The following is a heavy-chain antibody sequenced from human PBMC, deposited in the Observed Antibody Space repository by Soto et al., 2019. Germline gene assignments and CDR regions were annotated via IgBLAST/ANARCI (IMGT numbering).Heavy chain of an antibody. D-gene: IGHD1-26*01. J-gene: IGHJ4*02. V-gene: IGHV3-72*01. CDR3: IRDGLCSGSHLCDY. Sequence: GGSLRLSCVVSGFSFSDHFMDWVRQAPGKGLEWVGRSRNKDNGYSTEYAASVKGRFTISRDESKNSLYLQMNSLKTEDTAVYYCIRDGLCSGSHLCDYWGQGTLVTVSS. CDR1: GFSFSDHF. CDR2: SRNKDNGYST.